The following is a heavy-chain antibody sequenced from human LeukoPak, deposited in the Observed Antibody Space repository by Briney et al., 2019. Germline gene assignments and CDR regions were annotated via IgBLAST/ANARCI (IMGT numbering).Heavy chain of an antibody. J-gene: IGHJ6*04. V-gene: IGHV1-69*06. CDR2: IIPIFGTA. Sequence: ASVKVSCKASGGTFSSYAISWVRQAPGQGLEWMGGIIPIFGTANYAQKFQGRVTITADKSTSTAYMELSSLRSEDTAVYYCARDIVVVPAAMNYYYGMDVWGKGTTVTVSS. D-gene: IGHD2-2*01. CDR1: GGTFSSYA. CDR3: ARDIVVVPAAMNYYYGMDV.